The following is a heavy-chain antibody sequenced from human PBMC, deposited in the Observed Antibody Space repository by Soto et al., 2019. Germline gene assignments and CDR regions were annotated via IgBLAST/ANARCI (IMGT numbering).Heavy chain of an antibody. D-gene: IGHD2-2*01. V-gene: IGHV4-31*03. CDR3: AKLSCTSSTCYFPGWFDP. CDR2: VYYSGSS. J-gene: IGHJ5*02. CDR1: GDSISGGASF. Sequence: LSLTCTVSGDSISGGASFWSWIRHPPGKGLEWIANVYYSGSSYYNPSLKSRLTISVDTTKNQFSLQLKSMTAADTAVYYCAKLSCTSSTCYFPGWFDPWGQGTLVTVSS.